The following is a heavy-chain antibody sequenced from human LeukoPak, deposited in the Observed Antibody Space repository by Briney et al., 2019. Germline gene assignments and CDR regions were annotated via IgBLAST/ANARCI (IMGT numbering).Heavy chain of an antibody. CDR2: IWNDGTNK. CDR3: AKDAQRGFDYSNSLEY. D-gene: IGHD4-11*01. Sequence: PGRSLRLSCAASGFTFSHYGMHWVRQTPGKGLEGVAVIWNDGTNKYYSDSVKGRFTIYRDDSQNRVYLQMNSLRADDTALYYCAKDAQRGFDYSNSLEYWGQGALVTVSS. J-gene: IGHJ4*02. CDR1: GFTFSHYG. V-gene: IGHV3-33*06.